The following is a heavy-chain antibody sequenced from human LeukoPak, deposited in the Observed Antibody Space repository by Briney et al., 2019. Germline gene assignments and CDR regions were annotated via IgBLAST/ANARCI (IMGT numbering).Heavy chain of an antibody. Sequence: PGGSLRLSCAASGFTFSSYWMSWVRQAPGKGLEWVANIKQDGSEKYYVDSVKGRFTISRDNAKNSLYLQMNSLRAEDTAVYYCARDRFGGKWQWLGYFDLWGRGTLVTVSS. V-gene: IGHV3-7*01. CDR2: IKQDGSEK. CDR3: ARDRFGGKWQWLGYFDL. CDR1: GFTFSSYW. D-gene: IGHD6-19*01. J-gene: IGHJ2*01.